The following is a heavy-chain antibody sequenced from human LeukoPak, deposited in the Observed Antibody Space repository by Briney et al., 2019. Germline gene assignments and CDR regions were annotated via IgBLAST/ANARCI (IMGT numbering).Heavy chain of an antibody. CDR2: ISPNSGGT. CDR3: ARTYDSSGYYPTLDY. CDR1: GYTFTGYY. D-gene: IGHD3-22*01. Sequence: EASVKVSCKASGYTFTGYYMHWVRQAPGQGPEWMGWISPNSGGTNYAQKFQGRVTMTRDTSISTAYMEVSRLRSDDTAVYHCARTYDSSGYYPTLDYWGQGTLVTVSS. J-gene: IGHJ4*02. V-gene: IGHV1-2*02.